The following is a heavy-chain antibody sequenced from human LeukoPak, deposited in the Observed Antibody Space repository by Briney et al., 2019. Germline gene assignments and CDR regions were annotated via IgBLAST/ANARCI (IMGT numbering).Heavy chain of an antibody. Sequence: SETLSLTCTVSGGSISSYYWSWIRQPAAKGLEWIGRIYTSGSTNYNPSLKSRVTMSVDTSKNQFSLKLSSVTAADTAVYYCASHSPSIAARPFEDYWGQGTLVTVSS. CDR3: ASHSPSIAARPFEDY. CDR2: IYTSGST. V-gene: IGHV4-4*07. J-gene: IGHJ4*02. CDR1: GGSISSYY. D-gene: IGHD6-6*01.